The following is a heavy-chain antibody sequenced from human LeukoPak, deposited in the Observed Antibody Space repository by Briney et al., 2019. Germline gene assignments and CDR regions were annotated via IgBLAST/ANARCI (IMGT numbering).Heavy chain of an antibody. D-gene: IGHD2-2*01. CDR2: IYYSGST. V-gene: IGHV4-30-4*08. J-gene: IGHJ5*02. CDR1: GGSISSGDYY. CDR3: AREGVPAAIRGWFDP. Sequence: SETLSLTCTVSGGSISSGDYYWSWIRQPPGKGLEWIGYIYYSGSTYYNPSLKSRVTISVDTSKNQFSLKLSSVTAADTAVYYCAREGVPAAIRGWFDPWGQGTLVTVSS.